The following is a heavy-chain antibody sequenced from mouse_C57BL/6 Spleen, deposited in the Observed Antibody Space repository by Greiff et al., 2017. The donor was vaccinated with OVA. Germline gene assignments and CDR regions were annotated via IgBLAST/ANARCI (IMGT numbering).Heavy chain of an antibody. CDR3: AYDYDWFAY. J-gene: IGHJ3*01. D-gene: IGHD2-4*01. V-gene: IGHV1-19*01. CDR1: GYTFTDYY. CDR2: INPYNGGT. Sequence: EVQLQQSGPVLVKPGASVKMSCKASGYTFTDYYMNWVKQSHGKSLEWIGVINPYNGGTSYNQKFKGKATLTVDKSSSTAYMELNSLTSEDSAVYYCAYDYDWFAYWGQGTLVTVSA.